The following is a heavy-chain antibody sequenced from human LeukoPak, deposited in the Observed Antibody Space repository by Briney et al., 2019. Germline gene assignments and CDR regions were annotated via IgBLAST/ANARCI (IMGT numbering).Heavy chain of an antibody. CDR3: SKVRYYESSGFIDY. D-gene: IGHD3-22*01. J-gene: IGHJ4*02. Sequence: GGSLRLSCSASGFTFSSYAMHWVRQAPGKGLEWVAVISSDGSDEYYADSVKGRFTISRDNSKNTLYLQLNSLRAEDTAVYFCSKVRYYESSGFIDYWGQGTLVTVSS. CDR1: GFTFSSYA. CDR2: ISSDGSDE. V-gene: IGHV3-30*04.